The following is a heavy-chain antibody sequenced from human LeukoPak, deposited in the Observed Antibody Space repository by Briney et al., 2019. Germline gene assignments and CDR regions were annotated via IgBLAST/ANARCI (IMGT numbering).Heavy chain of an antibody. D-gene: IGHD3-16*02. CDR1: GGAFSSYA. V-gene: IGHV1-69*13. Sequence: SVKFSCTASGGAFSSYAISWVRAAPGQGLEWMGGIIPILGTASDAQKFQGRVTITADESTSTAYMELSSLRSEDTAVYYCARVSTGRSYNYYYGMDVWGQGTTVTVSS. CDR3: ARVSTGRSYNYYYGMDV. CDR2: IIPILGTA. J-gene: IGHJ6*02.